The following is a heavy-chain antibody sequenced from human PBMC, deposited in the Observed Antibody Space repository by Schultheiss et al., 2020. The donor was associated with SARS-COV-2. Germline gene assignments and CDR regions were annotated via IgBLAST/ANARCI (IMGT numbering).Heavy chain of an antibody. D-gene: IGHD3-3*01. CDR1: GGSISSSNW. V-gene: IGHV4-4*02. J-gene: IGHJ5*02. Sequence: SETLSLTCAVSGGSISSSNWWSWVRQPPGKGLEWIGSIYYSGSTYYNPSLKSRVTISVDTSKNQFSLKLSSVTAADTAVYYCARAYLSITIFGVPSRWFDPWGQGTLVTVSS. CDR3: ARAYLSITIFGVPSRWFDP. CDR2: IYYSGST.